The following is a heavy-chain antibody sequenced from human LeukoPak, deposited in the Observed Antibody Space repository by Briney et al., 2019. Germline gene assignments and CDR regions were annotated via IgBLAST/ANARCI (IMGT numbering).Heavy chain of an antibody. J-gene: IGHJ3*02. CDR2: IYYSGST. CDR1: GGSISSYY. Sequence: PSETLSLTCTVSGGSISSYYWSWIRQPPGKGLEWIGYIYYSGSTNYNPSLKSRVTISVDTSKNQFSLKLSSVTAADTAVYYCARDSGSSSWTDAFDIWGQGTMVTVSS. V-gene: IGHV4-59*01. CDR3: ARDSGSSSWTDAFDI. D-gene: IGHD6-13*01.